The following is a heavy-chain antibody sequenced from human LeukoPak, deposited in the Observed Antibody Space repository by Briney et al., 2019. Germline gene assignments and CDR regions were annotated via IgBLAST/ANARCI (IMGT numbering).Heavy chain of an antibody. CDR1: GGSFSGYY. CDR2: VNHSGST. CDR3: AGGAWRKNWFDP. D-gene: IGHD5-12*01. Sequence: SETLSLTCAVYGGSFSGYYWSWIRQPPGKGLEWIGEVNHSGSTNYNPSLKSRVTISVDTSKNQFSLKLSSVTAADTAVYYCAGGAWRKNWFDPWGQGTLVTVSS. J-gene: IGHJ5*02. V-gene: IGHV4-34*01.